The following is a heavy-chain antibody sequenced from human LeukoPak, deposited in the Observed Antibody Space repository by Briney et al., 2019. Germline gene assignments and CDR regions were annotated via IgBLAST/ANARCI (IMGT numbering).Heavy chain of an antibody. CDR3: GKEKDSSSWYLGPNFDY. V-gene: IGHV3-33*06. Sequence: GGSLRLSCAASGFTFSSYGMHWVRQAPGKGLEWVAVIWYDGSNKYYADSVKGRFTISRDNSKNTLYLQMNSLRAEDTAVYYCGKEKDSSSWYLGPNFDYWGQGTLVTVSS. J-gene: IGHJ4*02. CDR1: GFTFSSYG. D-gene: IGHD6-13*01. CDR2: IWYDGSNK.